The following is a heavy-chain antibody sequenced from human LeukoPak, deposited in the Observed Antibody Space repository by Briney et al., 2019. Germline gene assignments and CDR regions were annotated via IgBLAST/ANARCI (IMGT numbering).Heavy chain of an antibody. CDR2: IYYSGST. J-gene: IGHJ4*02. Sequence: SETLSLTCTVSGGSVSSYYWSWIRQPPGKRLEWIGHIYYSGSTNYNPSLKSRVTISVDTSKNQFSLKLSSVTAADTAVYYCASRSSIWSGYQDTLYYFDSWGQGTLVTVSS. V-gene: IGHV4-59*02. D-gene: IGHD3-3*01. CDR1: GGSVSSYY. CDR3: ASRSSIWSGYQDTLYYFDS.